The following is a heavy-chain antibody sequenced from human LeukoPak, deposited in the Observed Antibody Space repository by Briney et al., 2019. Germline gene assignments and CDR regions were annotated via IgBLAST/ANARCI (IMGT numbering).Heavy chain of an antibody. CDR3: AGPGGDRSFDF. CDR1: GFTFSSNN. D-gene: IGHD2-21*02. Sequence: GESLRLSCEASGFTFSSNNIHWVRQAPGKGLEWVAAISSDGNNKWYAVAVKGRFTISRDNSKNTVYLQMNSLRVEDTALYYCAGPGGDRSFDFWGQGSLVTVSS. V-gene: IGHV3-30-3*01. CDR2: ISSDGNNK. J-gene: IGHJ5*01.